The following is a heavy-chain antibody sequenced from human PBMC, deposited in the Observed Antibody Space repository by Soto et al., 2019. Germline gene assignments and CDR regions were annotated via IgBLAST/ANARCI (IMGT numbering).Heavy chain of an antibody. J-gene: IGHJ3*02. CDR2: VDVNGNT. V-gene: IGHV3-13*01. Sequence: GSLRLSCAASGFTFSSYDMHWLRQVTGKGLEWLSSVDVNGNTYYPESVKGRFTISRDDGRNSLYLQMNSLRAGDTAVYYCAKVAGHFSAYDIWGQGTVVTVSS. CDR3: AKVAGHFSAYDI. CDR1: GFTFSSYD. D-gene: IGHD2-15*01.